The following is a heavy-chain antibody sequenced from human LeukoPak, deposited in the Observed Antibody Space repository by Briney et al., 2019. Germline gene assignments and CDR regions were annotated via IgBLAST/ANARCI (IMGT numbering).Heavy chain of an antibody. J-gene: IGHJ4*02. CDR2: INPTSGGT. CDR3: ARADYGHYFDY. Sequence: ASVKVSCKASGYAFTGYYMHWVRQAPGQGLEWMGWINPTSGGTNYAQKFQGRVTTTRDTSISTAYMELSRLTSDDTAVYYCARADYGHYFDYWGQGTLVTVSS. CDR1: GYAFTGYY. D-gene: IGHD4-17*01. V-gene: IGHV1-2*02.